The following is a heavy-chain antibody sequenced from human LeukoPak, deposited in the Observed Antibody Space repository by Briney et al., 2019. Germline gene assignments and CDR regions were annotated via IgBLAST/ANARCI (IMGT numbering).Heavy chain of an antibody. D-gene: IGHD3-16*01. CDR2: ISSGSSFI. V-gene: IGHV3-21*01. CDR1: GFTFGSYA. Sequence: PGGSLRLSCAASGFTFGSYAMNWVRQAPGKGLEWVSSISSGSSFIYYAGSVKGRFTIARDNAKNSLYLQMNSLRAEDTAIYYCVRDQGGERWFDPWGQGTLVTVSS. CDR3: VRDQGGERWFDP. J-gene: IGHJ5*02.